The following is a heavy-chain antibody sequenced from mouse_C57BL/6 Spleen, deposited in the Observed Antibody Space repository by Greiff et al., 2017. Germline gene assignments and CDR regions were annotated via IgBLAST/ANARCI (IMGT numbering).Heavy chain of an antibody. J-gene: IGHJ3*01. Sequence: EVQLVESGGGLVKPGGSLKLSCAASGFTFSSYAMSWVRQTPEKRLEWVATISDGGSYTYYPDNVKGRFTISRDNAKNDLYLQMSHLKSEDTAMYYCARDPITTVVEGLVAYWGQGTLVTVSA. CDR1: GFTFSSYA. V-gene: IGHV5-4*01. D-gene: IGHD1-1*01. CDR3: ARDPITTVVEGLVAY. CDR2: ISDGGSYT.